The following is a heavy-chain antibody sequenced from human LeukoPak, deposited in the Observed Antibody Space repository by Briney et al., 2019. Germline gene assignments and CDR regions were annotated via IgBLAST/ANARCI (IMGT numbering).Heavy chain of an antibody. CDR3: ARGREILYYFDY. V-gene: IGHV1-69*02. Sequence: ASVKVSCKASGGTLSSYTISWVRQAPGQGLEWMGRIIPILGIANYAQKFQGRVTITADKSTSTAYMELSSLRSEDTAVYYCARGREILYYFDYWGQGTLVTVSS. CDR2: IIPILGIA. J-gene: IGHJ4*02. CDR1: GGTLSSYT. D-gene: IGHD5-24*01.